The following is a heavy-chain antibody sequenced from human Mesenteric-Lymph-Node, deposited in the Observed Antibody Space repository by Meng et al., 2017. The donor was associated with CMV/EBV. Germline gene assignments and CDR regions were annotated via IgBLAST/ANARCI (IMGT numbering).Heavy chain of an antibody. CDR1: GYSFTSYW. CDR2: IYPGDSDT. D-gene: IGHD3-3*01. V-gene: IGHV5-51*01. J-gene: IGHJ3*02. Sequence: GESLKISCKGSGYSFTSYWIGWVRQMPGKGLEWMGIIYPGDSDTRYSPSFQGQVTMSADKSISTAYLQWSSLKASDTAMYYCARRSYDFWSGAAFDIWGQGTMVTVSS. CDR3: ARRSYDFWSGAAFDI.